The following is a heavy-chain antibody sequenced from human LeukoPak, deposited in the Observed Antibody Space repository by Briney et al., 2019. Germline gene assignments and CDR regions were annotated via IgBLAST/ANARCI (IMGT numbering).Heavy chain of an antibody. CDR2: ISNSGTT. Sequence: SQTLSLTCTVSGDSVTSGGYFWTWIRQHPGKGLEWIGYISNSGTTSYNPSLKSRVSISVDTSNNQFSLRLSSVTAADAAVYYCARDVVVTSSPDAFDIWGQGTMVTVSS. D-gene: IGHD2-21*02. CDR3: ARDVVVTSSPDAFDI. J-gene: IGHJ3*02. CDR1: GDSVTSGGYF. V-gene: IGHV4-31*03.